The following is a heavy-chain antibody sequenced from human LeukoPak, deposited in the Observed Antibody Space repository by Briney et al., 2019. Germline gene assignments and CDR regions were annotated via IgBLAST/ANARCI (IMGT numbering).Heavy chain of an antibody. V-gene: IGHV3-21*01. J-gene: IGHJ4*02. D-gene: IGHD4-23*01. CDR1: GFTFSSYS. Sequence: PGGSLRLSCAASGFTFSSYSMNWVRQAPGKGLEWVSSISSSSSYIYYADSVKGRFTISRDNAENSLYLQMNSLRAEDTAVYYCARRATVERDLDYWGQGTLVTVSS. CDR3: ARRATVERDLDY. CDR2: ISSSSSYI.